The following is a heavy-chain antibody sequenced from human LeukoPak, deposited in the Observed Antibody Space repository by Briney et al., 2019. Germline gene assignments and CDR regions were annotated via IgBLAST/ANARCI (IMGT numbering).Heavy chain of an antibody. CDR3: ARARGVGELFFDS. V-gene: IGHV3-53*01. CDR2: MYYSGTT. Sequence: GGSLRLSCGVSGFIVSSNFMTWVRQSPGKGLEWVSIMYYSGTTHYADSVKGRFTISRDNSKNTVYLQMNSLRDDDTAVYYCARARGVGELFFDSWGQGTLVTVSS. D-gene: IGHD3-10*01. J-gene: IGHJ4*02. CDR1: GFIVSSNF.